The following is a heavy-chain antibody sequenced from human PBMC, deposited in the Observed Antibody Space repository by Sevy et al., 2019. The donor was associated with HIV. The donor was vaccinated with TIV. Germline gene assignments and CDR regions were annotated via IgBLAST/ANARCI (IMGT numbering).Heavy chain of an antibody. D-gene: IGHD3-10*01. CDR1: GYSLTDVS. V-gene: IGHV1-24*01. J-gene: IGHJ4*01. CDR2: LDCQDGEA. Sequence: ASVKVSCKVSGYSLTDVSMHWVRQAPGKGLEWMGCLDCQDGEATYDPRFQGRLTMTEDTSTDTAYMELSSLRYDDTAVYYCATDKSGDGSGRIFDFWGPGILVTVSS. CDR3: ATDKSGDGSGRIFDF.